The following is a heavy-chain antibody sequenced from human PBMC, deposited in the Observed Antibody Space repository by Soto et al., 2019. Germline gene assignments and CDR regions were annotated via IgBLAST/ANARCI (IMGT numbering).Heavy chain of an antibody. CDR3: AHRRGLLSTGQGWYFDL. CDR1: GFSLSTSGVG. Sequence: QITLKESGPPLVKPTETLTLTCTVSGFSLSTSGVGVGWIRQPPGKALEWLALIYWDDDKRYSPSLKSRLTIRKDTSKNQVVLTMTNLDPVDTATYYCAHRRGLLSTGQGWYFDLWGRGTLVTVSS. D-gene: IGHD4-4*01. J-gene: IGHJ2*01. V-gene: IGHV2-5*02. CDR2: IYWDDDK.